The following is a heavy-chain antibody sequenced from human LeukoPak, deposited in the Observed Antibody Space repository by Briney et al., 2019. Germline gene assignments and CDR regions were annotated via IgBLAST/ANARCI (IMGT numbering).Heavy chain of an antibody. CDR1: GGSISSYY. Sequence: PSETLSLTCTVSGGSISSYYWSWIRQPPGKGLEWVSAISGSGGSTYYADSVKGRFTISRDNSKNTLYLQMNSLRAEDTAVYYCAKDRYYYDSSGYLDYWGQGTLVTVSS. CDR2: ISGSGGST. D-gene: IGHD3-22*01. CDR3: AKDRYYYDSSGYLDY. V-gene: IGHV3-23*01. J-gene: IGHJ4*02.